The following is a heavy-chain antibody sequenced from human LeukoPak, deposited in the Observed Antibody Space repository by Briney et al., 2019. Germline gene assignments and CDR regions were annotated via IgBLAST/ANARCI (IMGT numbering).Heavy chain of an antibody. CDR2: IYYSGST. D-gene: IGHD3-3*01. Sequence: SETLSLTCTVSGGSISSYYWSWIRQPPGKGLEWIGYIYYSGSTNYNPSLKSRVTISVDTSKNQFSLKLSSVTAADTAVYYCARLLEWPHYYMDVWGKGTTVTVSS. CDR1: GGSISSYY. CDR3: ARLLEWPHYYMDV. V-gene: IGHV4-59*01. J-gene: IGHJ6*03.